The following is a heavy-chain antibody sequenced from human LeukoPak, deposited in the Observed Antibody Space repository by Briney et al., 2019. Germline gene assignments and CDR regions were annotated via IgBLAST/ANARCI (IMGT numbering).Heavy chain of an antibody. D-gene: IGHD3-10*01. CDR2: IYSSGST. J-gene: IGHJ6*02. Sequence: SETLSLTCTVSGGSISSYYWSWIRQPAGKGLEWIGRIYSSGSTDYNSSLKSRVTMSVDTSKNQFSLKLSSVTAADTAMYYCARVGRVGPSDYGMDVWGQGTTVTVSS. CDR1: GGSISSYY. CDR3: ARVGRVGPSDYGMDV. V-gene: IGHV4-4*07.